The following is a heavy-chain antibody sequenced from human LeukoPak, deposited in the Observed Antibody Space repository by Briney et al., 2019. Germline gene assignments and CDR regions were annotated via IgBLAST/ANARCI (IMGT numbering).Heavy chain of an antibody. CDR2: MSFDGSCE. D-gene: IGHD1-7*01. J-gene: IGHJ1*01. V-gene: IGHV3-30*04. CDR3: ARVGETGTVTMELDL. CDR1: GFPFADYS. Sequence: PGGSLRLSCVASGFPFADYSLHWVRQAPGKGLEWVAFMSFDGSCENFADSVKGRFTISRDTARNTLYLHMGSLGVEDSAVYYCARVGETGTVTMELDLWGQGALVTVSS.